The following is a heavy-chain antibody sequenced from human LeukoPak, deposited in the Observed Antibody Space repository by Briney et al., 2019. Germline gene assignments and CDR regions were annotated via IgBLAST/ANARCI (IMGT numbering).Heavy chain of an antibody. V-gene: IGHV5-51*01. CDR2: IYPGDSDT. J-gene: IGHJ4*02. CDR3: ARLDIVVVPAAMDPDY. CDR1: GYSFTSYW. Sequence: GESLKISCKGSGYSFTSYWIGWVRQMPGKGLEWMVIIYPGDSDTRYSPSFQGQVTISADKSISTAYLQWSSLKASDTAMYYCARLDIVVVPAAMDPDYWGQGTLVTVSS. D-gene: IGHD2-2*03.